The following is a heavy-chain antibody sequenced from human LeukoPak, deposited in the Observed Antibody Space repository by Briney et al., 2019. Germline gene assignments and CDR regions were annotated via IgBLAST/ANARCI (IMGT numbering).Heavy chain of an antibody. CDR2: ISNSEVSSITESGDGT. CDR1: GFTLENYA. D-gene: IGHD3-3*01. J-gene: IGHJ4*02. Sequence: GGSLRLSCGASGFTLENYAINWVRQAPGKGLEWVSAISNSEVSSITESGDGTYHADSVKGRFTISRDNSKNTLYLQMNSLRAEDTAVYYCAKVKDFWSGYQGIWGYHFDYWGQGTLVTVSS. V-gene: IGHV3-23*01. CDR3: AKVKDFWSGYQGIWGYHFDY.